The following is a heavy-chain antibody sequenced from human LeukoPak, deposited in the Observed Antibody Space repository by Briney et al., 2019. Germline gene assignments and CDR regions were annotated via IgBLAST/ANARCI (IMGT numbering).Heavy chain of an antibody. CDR2: ISNDGSST. CDR1: GFTFSSYW. Sequence: PGGSPRLSCAASGFTFSSYWMHWVRQVPRKGLVWVSRISNDGSSTNYADSVKGRFTISRDSAKNSLYLQMNSLRAEDTAVYYCARFRTWGDKAFDYWGQGTLVTVSS. V-gene: IGHV3-74*01. CDR3: ARFRTWGDKAFDY. J-gene: IGHJ4*02. D-gene: IGHD2-21*02.